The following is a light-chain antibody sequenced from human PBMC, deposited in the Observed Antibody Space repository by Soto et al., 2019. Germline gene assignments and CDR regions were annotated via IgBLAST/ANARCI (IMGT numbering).Light chain of an antibody. J-gene: IGKJ3*01. CDR1: QSISSR. Sequence: DIQMTQSPSTLSASVGDRVTITCRASQSISSRLAWYQQKPGKAPKLLIYDASSLESGVPSRFSGSGSGTEFTLTISSLQPDDFATYYCQQYNTPFTFGPGTKVDIK. V-gene: IGKV1-5*01. CDR3: QQYNTPFT. CDR2: DAS.